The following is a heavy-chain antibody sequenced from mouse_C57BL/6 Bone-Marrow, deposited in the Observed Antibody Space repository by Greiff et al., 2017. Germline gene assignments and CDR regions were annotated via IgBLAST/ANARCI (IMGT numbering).Heavy chain of an antibody. J-gene: IGHJ1*03. D-gene: IGHD1-1*01. CDR3: AREGVGYGSRTRYFDV. CDR2: INPSNGGT. V-gene: IGHV1-53*01. Sequence: VQLQQSGTELVKPGASVKLSCKASGYTFTSYWMHWVKQRPGQGLEWIGNINPSNGGTNYNEKFKSKATLTVDKSSSTAYMQLSSLTSEDSAVYYCAREGVGYGSRTRYFDVWGTGTTVTVSS. CDR1: GYTFTSYW.